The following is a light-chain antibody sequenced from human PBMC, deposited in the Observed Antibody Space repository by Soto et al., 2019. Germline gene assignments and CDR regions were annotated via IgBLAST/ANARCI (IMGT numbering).Light chain of an antibody. J-gene: IGLJ1*01. CDR3: SSYTSSSTLAV. Sequence: ALTQPASVSGSPGQSITISCTGTSSDVGGYNYVSWYQQHPGKAPKLMIYEVSNRPSGVSNRFSGSKSGNTASLTISGLQAEDEADYYCSSYTSSSTLAVFGTGTKLTVL. V-gene: IGLV2-14*01. CDR1: SSDVGGYNY. CDR2: EVS.